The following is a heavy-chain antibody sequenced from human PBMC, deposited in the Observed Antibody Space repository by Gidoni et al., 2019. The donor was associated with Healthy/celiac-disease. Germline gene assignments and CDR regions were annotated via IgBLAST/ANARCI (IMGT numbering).Heavy chain of an antibody. CDR2: IYYSGST. J-gene: IGHJ6*02. Sequence: QVQLQESGPGLVKPSQTLSLTCTVSGGSISSGGYYWSWIRQHPGKGLEWIGYIYYSGSTYYNPSLKSRVTISVDTSKNQFSLKLSSVTAADTAVYYCARGRLTGAGYYYYGMDVWGQGTTVTVSS. D-gene: IGHD7-27*01. CDR3: ARGRLTGAGYYYYGMDV. V-gene: IGHV4-31*03. CDR1: GGSISSGGYY.